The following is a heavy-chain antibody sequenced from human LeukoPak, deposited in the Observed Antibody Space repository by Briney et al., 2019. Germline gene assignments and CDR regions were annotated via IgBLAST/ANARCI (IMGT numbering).Heavy chain of an antibody. Sequence: NSSETLSLTCAVYGGSFSGYYWSWIRQPPGKGLEWIGEINHSGSTNYNPSLKSRVTISVDTSKNQFSLKLSSVTAADTAVYYCARVRYSYGLKPEGASEYFQHWGQGTLVTVSS. D-gene: IGHD5-18*01. J-gene: IGHJ1*01. CDR2: INHSGST. CDR1: GGSFSGYY. V-gene: IGHV4-34*01. CDR3: ARVRYSYGLKPEGASEYFQH.